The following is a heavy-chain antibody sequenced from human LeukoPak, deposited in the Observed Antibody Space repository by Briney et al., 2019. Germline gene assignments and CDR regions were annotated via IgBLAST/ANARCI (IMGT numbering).Heavy chain of an antibody. Sequence: GGSLRLSCAASGFTFGVYYMTWIRQAPGRGLEPLSFISPTGDIIKYADSVKGRFTISRDNAKSSMYLEMNSLRAEDTVVYYCAREHWAAPDHWGQGTLVTVSP. D-gene: IGHD3-16*01. J-gene: IGHJ4*02. CDR2: ISPTGDII. CDR3: AREHWAAPDH. CDR1: GFTFGVYY. V-gene: IGHV3-11*01.